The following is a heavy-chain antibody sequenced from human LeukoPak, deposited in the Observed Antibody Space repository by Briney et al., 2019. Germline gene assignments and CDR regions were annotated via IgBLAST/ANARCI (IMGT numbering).Heavy chain of an antibody. J-gene: IGHJ4*02. Sequence: ASVKVSCKTSGYAFTGYYINWVRQAPGQGLEWMGRINPNSGDTYFAQKFQARVTMTRDKSISTAYMGLTRLTSDDRAVYYCARGAGTTGTNWVRLDPFDFWGQGTLVTVSS. CDR3: ARGAGTTGTNWVRLDPFDF. CDR1: GYAFTGYY. V-gene: IGHV1-2*06. D-gene: IGHD1-7*01. CDR2: INPNSGDT.